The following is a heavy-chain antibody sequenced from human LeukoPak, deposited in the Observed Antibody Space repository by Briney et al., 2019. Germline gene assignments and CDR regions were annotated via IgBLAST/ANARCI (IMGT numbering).Heavy chain of an antibody. Sequence: SETLSLTCAVYGGSFSGYYWSWIRQPPGKGLEWIGEINHSGSTNYNPSLKSRVTISVDTSKNQFSLELSSVTAADTAVYYCARGVMITFGGVIFWFDPWGQGTLVTVSS. V-gene: IGHV4-34*01. J-gene: IGHJ5*02. CDR2: INHSGST. CDR1: GGSFSGYY. CDR3: ARGVMITFGGVIFWFDP. D-gene: IGHD3-16*01.